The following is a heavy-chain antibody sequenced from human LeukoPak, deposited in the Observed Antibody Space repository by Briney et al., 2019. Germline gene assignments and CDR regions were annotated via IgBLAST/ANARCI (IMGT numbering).Heavy chain of an antibody. CDR3: AKAGDGYSYAEWDY. V-gene: IGHV3-33*06. Sequence: GGSLRLSCAASGFTFSSYGMHWVRQAPGRGLEWVAVIWYDGSNKYYADSVKGRFTISRDNSKNTLYLQMNSLRAEDTAVYYCAKAGDGYSYAEWDYWGQGTLVTVSS. CDR1: GFTFSSYG. D-gene: IGHD5-18*01. J-gene: IGHJ4*02. CDR2: IWYDGSNK.